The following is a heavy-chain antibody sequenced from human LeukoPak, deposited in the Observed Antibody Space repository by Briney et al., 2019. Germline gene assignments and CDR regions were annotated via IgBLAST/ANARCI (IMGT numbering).Heavy chain of an antibody. Sequence: PGGSLRLSCAASGFTFSSYGMHWVRQAPGKGLEWVSAISGSGGSTYYADSVKGRFTISRDNSKNTLSLQMNSLRPEDTAVYYCAKGGGSSWSTFDYWGQGTLVTVSS. CDR3: AKGGGSSWSTFDY. V-gene: IGHV3-23*01. CDR1: GFTFSSYG. CDR2: ISGSGGST. J-gene: IGHJ4*02. D-gene: IGHD6-13*01.